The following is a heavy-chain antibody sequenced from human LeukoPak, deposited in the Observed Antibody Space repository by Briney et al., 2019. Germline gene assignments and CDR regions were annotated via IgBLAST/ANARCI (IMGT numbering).Heavy chain of an antibody. CDR3: AELGITMIGGV. J-gene: IGHJ6*04. V-gene: IGHV3-48*03. Sequence: GGSLILSCAASGFTFSSYEMNWGRQAPGKGLEWVSYISSSGSTIYYADSVKVRFTISRDNATNSLYLQMNSLRAEDTAVYYCAELGITMIGGVWGKGTTVTISS. CDR1: GFTFSSYE. CDR2: ISSSGSTI. D-gene: IGHD3-10*02.